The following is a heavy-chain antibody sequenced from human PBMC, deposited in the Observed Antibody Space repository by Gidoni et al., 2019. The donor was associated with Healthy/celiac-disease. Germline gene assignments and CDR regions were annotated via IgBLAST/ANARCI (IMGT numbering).Heavy chain of an antibody. J-gene: IGHJ6*02. CDR1: GGTFSSYA. Sequence: QVQLVQSGAEVKKPGSSVKVSCKASGGTFSSYAISWVRQAPGQGLEWMGGIIPIFGTANYAQKFQGRVTITADESTSTAYMELSSLRSEDTAVYYCATPSESVTPFYYYGMDVWGQGTTVTVSS. V-gene: IGHV1-69*01. D-gene: IGHD4-17*01. CDR3: ATPSESVTPFYYYGMDV. CDR2: IIPIFGTA.